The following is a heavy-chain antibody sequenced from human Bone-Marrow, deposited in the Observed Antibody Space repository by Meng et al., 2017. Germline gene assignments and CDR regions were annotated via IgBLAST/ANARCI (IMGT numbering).Heavy chain of an antibody. D-gene: IGHD3-10*01. CDR2: ISGNSGSI. J-gene: IGHJ6*02. V-gene: IGHV3-9*01. CDR3: AKDMRDGWVRGVITPLYGMDV. CDR1: GFTFDDYA. Sequence: RRSCAASGFTFDDYAMHWGRQAPGKGLEWVSGISGNSGSIGYEDSVKGRLTISRDNAKNSLYLQMNSLRAEATALYYCAKDMRDGWVRGVITPLYGMDVWGQGTTVTVSS.